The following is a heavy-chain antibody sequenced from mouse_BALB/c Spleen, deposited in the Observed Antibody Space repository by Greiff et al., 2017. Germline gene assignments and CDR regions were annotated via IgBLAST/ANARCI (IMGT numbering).Heavy chain of an antibody. CDR1: GYAFSSYW. CDR2: IYPGDGDT. Sequence: VQRVESGAELVRPGSSVKISCKASGYAFSSYWMNWVKQRPGQGLEWIGQIYPGDGDTNYNGKFKGKATLTADKSSSTAYMQLSSLTSEDSAVYFCARSLTGTWFAYWGQGTLVTVSA. J-gene: IGHJ3*01. V-gene: IGHV1-80*01. D-gene: IGHD4-1*01. CDR3: ARSLTGTWFAY.